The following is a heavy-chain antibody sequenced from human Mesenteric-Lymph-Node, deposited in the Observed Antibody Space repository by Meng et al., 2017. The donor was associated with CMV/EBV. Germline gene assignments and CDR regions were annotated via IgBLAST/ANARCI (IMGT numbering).Heavy chain of an antibody. V-gene: IGHV4-34*01. J-gene: IGHJ6*02. CDR1: GGSFSGYY. D-gene: IGHD2-2*01. Sequence: ESLKISCAVYGGSFSGYYWSWIRQPPGKGLEWIGEINHSGSTNYNPSLKSRVTISVDTSKNQFSLKLSSVTAADTAVYYCARGPKDCSSTSCYFRHYYYGMDVWGQGTTVTVSS. CDR2: INHSGST. CDR3: ARGPKDCSSTSCYFRHYYYGMDV.